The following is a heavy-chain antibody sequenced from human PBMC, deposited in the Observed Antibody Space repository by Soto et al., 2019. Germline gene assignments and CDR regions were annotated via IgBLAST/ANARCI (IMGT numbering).Heavy chain of an antibody. J-gene: IGHJ4*02. V-gene: IGHV3-53*04. CDR2: LYGTFT. D-gene: IGHD4-17*01. Sequence: EVQLVESGGGLVQPGGSLRLSCAVSGFTVSTNYVSWVRQAPGKGLELVSVLYGTFTYYTDSVQGRFTISRHNSQNTFDIHMNNLRSDDTAVYFCARGGGSTVTFDYWGQGNLVTVSS. CDR3: ARGGGSTVTFDY. CDR1: GFTVSTNY.